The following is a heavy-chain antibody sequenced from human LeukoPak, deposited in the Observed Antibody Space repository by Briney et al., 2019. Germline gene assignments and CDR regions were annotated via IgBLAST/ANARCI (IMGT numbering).Heavy chain of an antibody. D-gene: IGHD3-3*01. CDR1: GFTFTIFG. V-gene: IGHV3-48*01. Sequence: PGGSLRLSCAASGFTFTIFGLNWVRRAPGKGPEWVSYIDARSGITYYADSVQGRFTISRDNAKESVFLQMNSLRADDTAVYYCARTYDFGRGPPGDAFDNWGPGTSVIVSS. CDR2: IDARSGIT. CDR3: ARTYDFGRGPPGDAFDN. J-gene: IGHJ3*02.